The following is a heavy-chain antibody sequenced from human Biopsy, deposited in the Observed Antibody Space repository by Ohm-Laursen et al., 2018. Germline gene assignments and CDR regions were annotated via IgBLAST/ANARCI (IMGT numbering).Heavy chain of an antibody. J-gene: IGHJ2*01. D-gene: IGHD3-9*01. Sequence: TLSLTCTVSRGSISSYYWSWIRQPPGKGLEWIGYMSNSGSTNYNPPLESRFTISLDTPKNQFSLKLSSVTAADTTVYYWVKVSVTGYTLPRWFFDLWGHGTLVTVSS. CDR3: VKVSVTGYTLPRWFFDL. CDR1: RGSISSYY. CDR2: MSNSGST. V-gene: IGHV4-59*01.